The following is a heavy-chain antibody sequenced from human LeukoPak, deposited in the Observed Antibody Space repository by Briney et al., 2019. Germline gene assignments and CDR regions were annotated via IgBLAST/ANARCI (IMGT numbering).Heavy chain of an antibody. J-gene: IGHJ4*02. CDR1: GFTFSDHY. Sequence: GGSLRLSCVASGFTFSDHYMDWVRQAPGKGLEWVGRSRNKANGYTTEYAASVKGRFTISRDDSKNSLYLQMDSLKAEDTATYYCTRSVRSGTYYDFDDWGQGTLVTVSS. V-gene: IGHV3-72*01. D-gene: IGHD1-26*01. CDR3: TRSVRSGTYYDFDD. CDR2: SRNKANGYTT.